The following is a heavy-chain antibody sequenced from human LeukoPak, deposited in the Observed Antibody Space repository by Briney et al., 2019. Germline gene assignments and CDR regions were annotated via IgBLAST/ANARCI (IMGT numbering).Heavy chain of an antibody. J-gene: IGHJ4*02. CDR3: ARGSRGYSYG. V-gene: IGHV4-34*01. CDR1: GGSFSGYY. Sequence: SETLSLTCADYGGSFSGYYWSWIRQPPGKGLEWIGEINHSGSTNYNPSLKSRVTISVDTSNNQFSLKLSSVTAADTAVYYCARGSRGYSYGWGQGTLVTVSS. CDR2: INHSGST. D-gene: IGHD5-18*01.